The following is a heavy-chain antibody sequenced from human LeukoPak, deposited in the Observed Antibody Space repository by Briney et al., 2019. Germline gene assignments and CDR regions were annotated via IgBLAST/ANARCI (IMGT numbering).Heavy chain of an antibody. Sequence: SETLSLTCTVSGGSISSSSSYYWGWIRQHPGKGLEWIGSIYYSGRTYYNPSLKSRVTVSVDTSKNQFSLKLSSVIAADTAVYYCARHILGAGGYWGQGTLVTVSS. J-gene: IGHJ4*02. CDR1: GGSISSSSSYY. CDR2: IYYSGRT. D-gene: IGHD1-26*01. CDR3: ARHILGAGGY. V-gene: IGHV4-39*01.